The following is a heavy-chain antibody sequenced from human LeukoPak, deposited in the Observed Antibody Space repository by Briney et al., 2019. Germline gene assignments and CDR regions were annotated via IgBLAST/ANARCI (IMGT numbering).Heavy chain of an antibody. CDR2: IYHSGST. V-gene: IGHV4-38-2*02. Sequence: RSSETLSLTCTVSGYSISSGYYWGWIRQPPGKGLEWIGSIYHSGSTYYNPSLKSRVTISVDTSKNQFTLKLSSVTAADTAVYYCARDLDYYYYYMDVWGKGTTVTVSS. CDR1: GYSISSGYY. CDR3: ARDLDYYYYYMDV. J-gene: IGHJ6*03.